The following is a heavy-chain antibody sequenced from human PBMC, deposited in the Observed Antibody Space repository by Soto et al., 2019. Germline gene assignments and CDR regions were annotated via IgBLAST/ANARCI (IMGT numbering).Heavy chain of an antibody. CDR3: AHRRGYGPSAFDL. CDR1: GFSLSTRGMC. J-gene: IGHJ3*01. V-gene: IGHV2-5*08. Sequence: SGTTLVNPTQTLTLTCTFSGFSLSTRGMCVCWPRQPPGRALEWLAVIYWGDDERYSPSLKSRLTITKDTSKNQVVLTMTNMDPVDTGTYFCAHRRGYGPSAFDLWGQGTMVTVSS. D-gene: IGHD5-12*01. CDR2: IYWGDDE.